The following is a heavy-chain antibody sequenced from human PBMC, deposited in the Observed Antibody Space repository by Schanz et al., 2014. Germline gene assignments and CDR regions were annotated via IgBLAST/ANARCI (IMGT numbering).Heavy chain of an antibody. Sequence: QVQVVQSGAELKKPGASVKVSCKASGYTFTSYGISWVRQAPGQGLEWMGWISVYNHNKEYDQKFQGRVTMTTDTSTSTAYMALTDLRSDDTAVYYCAKAEYDILTDSYSRLDPWGQGTLVTVSS. V-gene: IGHV1-18*01. CDR2: ISVYNHNK. D-gene: IGHD3-9*01. J-gene: IGHJ5*02. CDR3: AKAEYDILTDSYSRLDP. CDR1: GYTFTSYG.